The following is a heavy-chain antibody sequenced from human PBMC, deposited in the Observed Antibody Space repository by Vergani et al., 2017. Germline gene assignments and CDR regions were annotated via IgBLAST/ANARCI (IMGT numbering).Heavy chain of an antibody. CDR3: AHRVSVIVVVRTADWEFDP. J-gene: IGHJ5*02. D-gene: IGHD2-2*01. V-gene: IGHV2-5*01. CDR1: GVSLSTSGGG. Sequence: QISLKESGPTLVKPPQTLTLTCTFSGVSLSTSGGGVGWIRQPPGKALEWLSLIYWNDDKRYSPSLKRRLTITKDTSKNQVVLTMTNMDPVDTATYYCAHRVSVIVVVRTADWEFDPWGQGTLVTVSS. CDR2: IYWNDDK.